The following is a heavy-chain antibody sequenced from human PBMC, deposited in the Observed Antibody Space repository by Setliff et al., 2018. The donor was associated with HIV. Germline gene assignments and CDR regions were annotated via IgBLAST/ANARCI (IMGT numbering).Heavy chain of an antibody. D-gene: IGHD3-10*01. Sequence: SETLSLTCTVSGGFISSSSYYWGWIRQPPGKGLEWIGSIFNDGRTYYNPSLKSRITIPMDTSTNQFSLKLSSVTAADTAVYFCARHFPSISLFFGDPGPFDRWGQGALVTV. CDR3: ARHFPSISLFFGDPGPFDR. V-gene: IGHV4-39*01. J-gene: IGHJ4*02. CDR1: GGFISSSSYY. CDR2: IFNDGRT.